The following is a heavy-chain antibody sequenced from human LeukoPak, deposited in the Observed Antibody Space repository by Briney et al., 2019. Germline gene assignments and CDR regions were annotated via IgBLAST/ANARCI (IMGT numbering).Heavy chain of an antibody. V-gene: IGHV1-3*01. CDR2: INAGNGNT. CDR1: GGTFSSYA. J-gene: IGHJ4*02. Sequence: ASVKVSCKASGGTFSSYAISWVRQAPGQRLEWMGWINAGNGNTKYSQKFQGRVTITRDTSASTAYMELSSLRSEDTAVYYCARGERITIFGVVTLPTDYWGQGTLVTVSS. D-gene: IGHD3-3*01. CDR3: ARGERITIFGVVTLPTDY.